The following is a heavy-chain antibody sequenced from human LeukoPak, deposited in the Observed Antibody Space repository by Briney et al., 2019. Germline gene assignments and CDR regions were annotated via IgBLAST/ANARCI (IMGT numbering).Heavy chain of an antibody. CDR2: VHHSGNA. D-gene: IGHD2-2*01. CDR3: ARPHCSSTSCFFGNYFDY. CDR1: GYSVSSGYY. J-gene: IGHJ4*02. Sequence: SETLSLTCTVSGYSVSSGYYWGWIRQPPGKGLEWIGSVHHSGNAYYNPSLKSRVTISVDTSKNQFSLKLGSVTAADTAVYSCARPHCSSTSCFFGNYFDYWGQGTLVTVSS. V-gene: IGHV4-38-2*02.